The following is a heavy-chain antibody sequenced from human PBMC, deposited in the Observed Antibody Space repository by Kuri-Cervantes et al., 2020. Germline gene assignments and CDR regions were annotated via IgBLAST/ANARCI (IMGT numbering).Heavy chain of an antibody. Sequence: SETLSLTCTVSGGSISSSSYYWGWIRQPPGKGLEWIGSIYYSGSTYYNPSLKSRVTISVDTSKNQFSLKLSSVTAADTAVYYCARYNWNYGRVVDYWGQGTLVTVSS. CDR3: ARYNWNYGRVVDY. CDR1: GGSISSSSYY. CDR2: IYYSGST. J-gene: IGHJ4*02. V-gene: IGHV4-39*01. D-gene: IGHD1-7*01.